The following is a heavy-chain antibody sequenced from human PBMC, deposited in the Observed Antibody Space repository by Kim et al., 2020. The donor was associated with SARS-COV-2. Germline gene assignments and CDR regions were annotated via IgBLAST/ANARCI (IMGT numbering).Heavy chain of an antibody. V-gene: IGHV3-30*18. CDR3: AKTAVVVVTAPHLDY. D-gene: IGHD2-21*02. CDR2: ISYDGSNK. CDR1: GFTFSSYG. J-gene: IGHJ4*02. Sequence: GGSLRLSCAASGFTFSSYGMHWVRQAPGKGLEWVAVISYDGSNKYYADSVKGRFTISRDNSKNTLYLQMNSLRAEDTAVYYCAKTAVVVVTAPHLDYWGQRTLVTVSS.